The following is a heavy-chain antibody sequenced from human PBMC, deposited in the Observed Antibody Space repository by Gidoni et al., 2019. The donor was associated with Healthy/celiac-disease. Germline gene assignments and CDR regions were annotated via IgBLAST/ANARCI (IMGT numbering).Heavy chain of an antibody. CDR1: GGTFSSYA. V-gene: IGHV1-69*01. D-gene: IGHD3-22*01. CDR2: ITPIFGTA. J-gene: IGHJ6*02. Sequence: QVQLVQSGAEVQKPGSSVQVSCKASGGTFSSYAISWVRQAPGQGLEWMGGITPIFGTANYAQKFQGRVTITADESTSTAYMELSSLRSEDTAVYYCARFGYYDSSGYYPQSYGMDVWGQGTTVTVSS. CDR3: ARFGYYDSSGYYPQSYGMDV.